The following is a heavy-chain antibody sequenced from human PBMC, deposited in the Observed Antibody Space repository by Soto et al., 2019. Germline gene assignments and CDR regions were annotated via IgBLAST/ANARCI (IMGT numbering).Heavy chain of an antibody. CDR1: GFTFRSYA. J-gene: IGHJ5*02. CDR2: ISGSGDSP. Sequence: VQLLESGGNLIQPGGSLRLSCAASGFTFRSYAIYWVRQAPGKGLEWVSGISGSGDSPFYAESVKGRFTIFRDNSKNTLYLQMNNLRGDDTAVYYCAKGAAGGTLGADDWFDLWGQGTLVTVSS. CDR3: AKGAAGGTLGADDWFDL. V-gene: IGHV3-23*01. D-gene: IGHD6-13*01.